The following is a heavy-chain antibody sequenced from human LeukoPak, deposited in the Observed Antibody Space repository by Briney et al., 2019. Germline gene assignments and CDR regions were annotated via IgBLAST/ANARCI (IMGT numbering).Heavy chain of an antibody. V-gene: IGHV3-9*01. CDR2: ISSNSGSI. CDR1: GFTFDDYA. Sequence: GGSLRLSCAASGFTFDDYAMHWVRHAPGKGLEWVSGISSNSGSIGYADSVKGRFTISRDNAKNSLYLQMNSLRAEDTALYYCAKTLYGDYGLDYWGQGTLVTVSS. D-gene: IGHD4-17*01. CDR3: AKTLYGDYGLDY. J-gene: IGHJ4*02.